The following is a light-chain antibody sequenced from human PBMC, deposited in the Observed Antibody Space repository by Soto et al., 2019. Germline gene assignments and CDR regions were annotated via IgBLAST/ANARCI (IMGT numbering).Light chain of an antibody. Sequence: EIVLTQSPATLSLSPGERATLSCRASQSVSSDLAWYHQKPGQAPRLLIYGASTRATGIPARFSGSGSGTEFTLTISSLQPDDFATYYCQQYFRHATFGQGTKVDIK. J-gene: IGKJ1*01. V-gene: IGKV3-15*01. CDR3: QQYFRHAT. CDR1: QSVSSD. CDR2: GAS.